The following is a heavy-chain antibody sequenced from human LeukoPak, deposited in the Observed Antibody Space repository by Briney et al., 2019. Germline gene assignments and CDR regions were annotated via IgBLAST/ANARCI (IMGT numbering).Heavy chain of an antibody. CDR1: GISFTNAW. CDR3: TWLWAGANCH. J-gene: IGHJ4*02. Sequence: GGSLRPSCAASGISFTNAWMSWVRPAPGKGLEWVGRIKSKTDGGTTDYAAPVKGRFTISRDESKNTLYLQMNSLKTEDTAVYYCTWLWAGANCHWGQGTLVTVSS. CDR2: IKSKTDGGTT. V-gene: IGHV3-15*01. D-gene: IGHD4/OR15-4a*01.